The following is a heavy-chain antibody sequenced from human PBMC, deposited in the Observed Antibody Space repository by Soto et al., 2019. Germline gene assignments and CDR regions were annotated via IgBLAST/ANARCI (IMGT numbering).Heavy chain of an antibody. Sequence: PGGSLRLSCAASGFTFTTYTMNWVRQAPGKGLDWVSGFRSSGDDGTTYYADSVKGRFTISRDNSKNTLFLQMNSLRAEDTAIYYCAKKVTSRSGSQYFDYWGQGTLVTVSS. D-gene: IGHD3-10*01. CDR3: AKKVTSRSGSQYFDY. J-gene: IGHJ4*02. V-gene: IGHV3-23*01. CDR2: FRSSGDDGTT. CDR1: GFTFTTYT.